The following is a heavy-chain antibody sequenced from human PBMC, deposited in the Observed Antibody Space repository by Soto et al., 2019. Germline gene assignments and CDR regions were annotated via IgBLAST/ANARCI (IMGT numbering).Heavy chain of an antibody. CDR2: IIPLFDSA. Sequence: QVHLVQSGTEVKKPGSSVKVSCKTSGDTFSNYAISWVRQAPGQGLEWMGGIIPLFDSASYAQRSHDRVTITADKFTSTAYIEPRSLTSEDTAIYYCAASTFQSGVTGYFHLGFWGQGTLVTVSS. CDR3: AASTFQSGVTGYFHLGF. J-gene: IGHJ4*02. D-gene: IGHD3-9*01. CDR1: GDTFSNYA. V-gene: IGHV1-69*06.